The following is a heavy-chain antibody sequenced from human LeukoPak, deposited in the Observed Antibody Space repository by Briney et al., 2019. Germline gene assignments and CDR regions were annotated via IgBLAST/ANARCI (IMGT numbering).Heavy chain of an antibody. CDR3: ARDIAPIDY. D-gene: IGHD6-13*01. CDR1: GFTFSSYA. CDR2: ISSSSSTI. V-gene: IGHV3-48*01. Sequence: PGGSLRLSCAASGFTFSSYAMHWVRQAPGKGLEWVSYISSSSSTIYYADSVKGRFTISRDNAKNSLYLQMNSLRAEDTAVYYCARDIAPIDYWGQGTLVTVSS. J-gene: IGHJ4*02.